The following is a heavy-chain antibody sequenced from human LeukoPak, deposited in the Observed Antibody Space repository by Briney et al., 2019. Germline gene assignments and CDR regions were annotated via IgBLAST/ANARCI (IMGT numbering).Heavy chain of an antibody. CDR2: ISSSSSYT. CDR3: ARGYYYDSSGYYY. Sequence: GGSLRLSCAASGFTFSDYYMSWIRQAPGKGLEWVSYISSSSSYTSYADSVKGRFTISRDNAKNSLYLQMNSLRAEDTAVYYCARGYYYDSSGYYYWGQGTLVTVSS. J-gene: IGHJ4*02. D-gene: IGHD3-22*01. CDR1: GFTFSDYY. V-gene: IGHV3-11*06.